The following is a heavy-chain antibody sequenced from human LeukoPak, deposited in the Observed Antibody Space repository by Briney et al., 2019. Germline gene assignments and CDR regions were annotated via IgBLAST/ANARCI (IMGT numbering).Heavy chain of an antibody. J-gene: IGHJ6*02. CDR3: ARDLEQQLSSYYHGMDV. CDR1: GYTFTGYY. V-gene: IGHV1-46*04. CDR2: INPSGGST. Sequence: GASVTVSCKASGYTFTGYYIHWVRQAPGQGLEWMGVINPSGGSTSYPQKLQGRVTMTRDTSTSTVYMELSSLTSEDTAVYYCARDLEQQLSSYYHGMDVWGQGTTVTVSS. D-gene: IGHD6-13*01.